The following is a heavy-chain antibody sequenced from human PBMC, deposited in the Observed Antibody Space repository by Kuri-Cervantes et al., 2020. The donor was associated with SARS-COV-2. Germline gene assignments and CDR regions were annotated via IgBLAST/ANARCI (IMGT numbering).Heavy chain of an antibody. J-gene: IGHJ5*02. CDR3: ARHRRFDP. V-gene: IGHV4-34*01. CDR1: GFTFSSYA. Sequence: ESLKISCAASGFTFSSYAMSWVRQPPGKGLEWIGEINHSGSTNYDPSLKSRVTISVDTCKNQFSLKLSSVTAADTAVYYCARHRRFDPWGQGTLVTVSS. CDR2: INHSGST. D-gene: IGHD1-14*01.